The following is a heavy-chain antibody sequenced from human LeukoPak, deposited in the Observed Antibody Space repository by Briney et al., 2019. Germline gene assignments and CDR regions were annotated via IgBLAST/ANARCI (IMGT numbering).Heavy chain of an antibody. D-gene: IGHD3-3*01. CDR3: ARANFPEYDFWSGYSFDP. CDR2: MNPNSGNT. J-gene: IGHJ5*02. V-gene: IGHV1-8*01. CDR1: GYTFTSYD. Sequence: GASVKVSCKASGYTFTSYDINRVRQATGQGLEWMGWMNPNSGNTGYAQKFQGRVTMTRNTSISTAYMELSSLRSEDTAVYYCARANFPEYDFWSGYSFDPWGQGTLVTVSS.